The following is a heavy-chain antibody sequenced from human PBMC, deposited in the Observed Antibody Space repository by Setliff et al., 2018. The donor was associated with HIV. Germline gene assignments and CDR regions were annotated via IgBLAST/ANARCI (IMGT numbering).Heavy chain of an antibody. D-gene: IGHD6-25*01. CDR3: AKDGDYRSGDYDAFDI. V-gene: IGHV3-30*02. J-gene: IGHJ3*02. CDR2: IRYDGSNQ. CDR1: GFTFSTYG. Sequence: GGSLRLSCAASGFTFSTYGMQWVRQAPGKGLEWVAFIRYDGSNQYYADSVKGRVTISRDNFRNTVDLRMNNLRPEDTAVYYCAKDGDYRSGDYDAFDIWGQGTMVTVSS.